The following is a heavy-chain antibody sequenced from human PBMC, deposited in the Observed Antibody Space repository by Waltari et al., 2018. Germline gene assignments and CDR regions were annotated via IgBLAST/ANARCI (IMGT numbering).Heavy chain of an antibody. CDR2: ISWNSGSI. J-gene: IGHJ3*02. Sequence: EVQLVESGGGLVQPGRSLRLSCAASGFTFDDYAMHWVRQAPGKGLEWVSGISWNSGSIGYADSVKGRFTISRDNAKNSLYLQMNSLRAEDTALYYCAKDIGEGSGYYLEGYAFDIWGQGTMVTVSS. CDR1: GFTFDDYA. V-gene: IGHV3-9*01. CDR3: AKDIGEGSGYYLEGYAFDI. D-gene: IGHD3-3*01.